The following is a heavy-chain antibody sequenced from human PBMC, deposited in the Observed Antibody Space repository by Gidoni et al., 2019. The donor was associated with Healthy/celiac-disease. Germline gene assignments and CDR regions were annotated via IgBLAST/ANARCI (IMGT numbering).Heavy chain of an antibody. V-gene: IGHV4-4*07. D-gene: IGHD6-13*01. Sequence: VQLQESGPGLVKPSETLSLTCTVPAGSIISYYWSWIRQPAGKGLEWIGRIYTSGSTNYNPSLKSRVTMSVDTSKNQFSLKLSSVTAADTAVYYCARDEAAAGTRSSIWFDPWGQGTLVTVSS. CDR3: ARDEAAAGTRSSIWFDP. CDR1: AGSIISYY. CDR2: IYTSGST. J-gene: IGHJ5*02.